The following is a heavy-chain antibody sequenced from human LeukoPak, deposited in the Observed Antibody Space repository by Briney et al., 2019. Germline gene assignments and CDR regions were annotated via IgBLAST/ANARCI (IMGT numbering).Heavy chain of an antibody. J-gene: IGHJ4*02. V-gene: IGHV4-39*01. D-gene: IGHD3-22*01. CDR1: GGSISSSGYY. Sequence: PSETLSLTCIVSGGSISSSGYYWGWIRQPPGKGLEWLGTIYYSGSTYKNPSLKSRVTISVDTSKNEFSLKLSSVTAADTAVYYCARHSYDNTGFFDYWGQGTLVTVSS. CDR2: IYYSGST. CDR3: ARHSYDNTGFFDY.